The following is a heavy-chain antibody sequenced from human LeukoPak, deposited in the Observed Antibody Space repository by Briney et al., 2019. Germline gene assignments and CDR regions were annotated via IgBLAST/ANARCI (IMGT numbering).Heavy chain of an antibody. CDR3: AKEPTLRPEDYFDY. V-gene: IGHV3-23*01. CDR1: GFIVSGNY. CDR2: ISGSGGST. J-gene: IGHJ4*02. D-gene: IGHD4-17*01. Sequence: GGSLRLSCAASGFIVSGNYMSWVRQAPGKGLEWVSAISGSGGSTYYADSVKGRFTISRDNSKNTLYLQMNSLRAEDTAVYYCAKEPTLRPEDYFDYWGQGTLVTVSS.